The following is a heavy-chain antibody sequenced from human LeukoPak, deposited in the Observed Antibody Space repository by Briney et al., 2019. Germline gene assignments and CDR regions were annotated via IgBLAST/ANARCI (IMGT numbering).Heavy chain of an antibody. CDR2: IKHDGSAK. J-gene: IGHJ4*02. V-gene: IGHV3-7*01. Sequence: SGGSLRLSCAASGFTFSNYWMSWVRQAPGKGLEWVANIKHDGSAKYYVDSVKGRFTISRDNAKNSLYLQMNSLRAEDTAVYYCSRDFSGASRIDYWGQGTLVTVSS. D-gene: IGHD4/OR15-4a*01. CDR3: SRDFSGASRIDY. CDR1: GFTFSNYW.